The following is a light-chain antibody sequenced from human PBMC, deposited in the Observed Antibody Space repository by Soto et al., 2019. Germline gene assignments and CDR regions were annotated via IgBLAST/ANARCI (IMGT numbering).Light chain of an antibody. V-gene: IGKV3-15*01. CDR1: QSVSSY. Sequence: EIVMTQSPATLSLSPGERATLSCRASQSVSSYLAWYQQRPGQAPRLLIYGASSRATGIPARFSGSGSGTEFPLTSTRLPSEDFVFYYHQQNYNWRTFGQGTKVDIK. CDR2: GAS. J-gene: IGKJ1*01. CDR3: QQNYNWRT.